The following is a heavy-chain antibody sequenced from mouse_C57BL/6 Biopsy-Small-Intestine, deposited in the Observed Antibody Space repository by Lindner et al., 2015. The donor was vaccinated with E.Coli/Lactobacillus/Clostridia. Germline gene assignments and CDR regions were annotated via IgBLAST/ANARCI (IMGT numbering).Heavy chain of an antibody. CDR3: ASGWMVRYFDF. J-gene: IGHJ2*01. CDR2: IIPIFGTP. CDR1: GGTFSTST. Sequence: SVKVSCKTSGGTFSTSTISWVRQAPGQGLEWMGGIIPIFGTPSNAQKFQGRVTITADESTSTVYMELSSLRSEDTAVYYCASGWMVRYFDFWGQGSLVTVSS. D-gene: IGHD2-3*01. V-gene: IGHV1S126*01.